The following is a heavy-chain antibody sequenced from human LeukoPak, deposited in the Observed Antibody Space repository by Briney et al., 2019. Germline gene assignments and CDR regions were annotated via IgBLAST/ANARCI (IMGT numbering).Heavy chain of an antibody. CDR2: ITSSSSYI. J-gene: IGHJ4*02. Sequence: GGSLRLSCAASGFTSSSYSMNWVRQAPGKGLEWVSSITSSSSYIYYADSVKGRFTISRDNAKNSLHLQMNSLRAEDTAVYYCARVRADSSGYYLDYWGQGTLVTVSS. CDR3: ARVRADSSGYYLDY. V-gene: IGHV3-21*01. CDR1: GFTSSSYS. D-gene: IGHD3-22*01.